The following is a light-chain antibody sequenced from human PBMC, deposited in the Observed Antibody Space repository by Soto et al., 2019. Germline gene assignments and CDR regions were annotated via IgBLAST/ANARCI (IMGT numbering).Light chain of an antibody. V-gene: IGLV2-23*01. CDR2: EGS. J-gene: IGLJ2*01. CDR3: CSYASSSSTLV. Sequence: QSALTQTASVSGSPGQSITISCTGTSSDVGSYNFVSWYQQHPGKAPKVMIYEGSKRPSGVSNRFSGSKSGNTASLTISGLQAEDEADYYCCSYASSSSTLVFGGGTKVTVL. CDR1: SSDVGSYNF.